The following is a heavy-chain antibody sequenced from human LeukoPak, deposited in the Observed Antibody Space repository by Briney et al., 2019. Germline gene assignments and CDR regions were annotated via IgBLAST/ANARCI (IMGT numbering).Heavy chain of an antibody. Sequence: PSETLSLTCTVSGGSISSSSYYWGWIRQPPGKGLEWIGSIYYSGSTYYNPSLKSRVTISVDTSKNQFSLELSSVTAADTAVYYCARRRASYYYYMDVWGKGTTVTVSS. D-gene: IGHD3-10*01. CDR1: GGSISSSSYY. V-gene: IGHV4-39*01. J-gene: IGHJ6*03. CDR2: IYYSGST. CDR3: ARRRASYYYYMDV.